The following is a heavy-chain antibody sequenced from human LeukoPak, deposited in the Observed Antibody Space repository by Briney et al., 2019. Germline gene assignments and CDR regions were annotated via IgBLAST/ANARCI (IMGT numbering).Heavy chain of an antibody. CDR1: GFTFSYYA. Sequence: GGSLRLSCAASGFTFSYYAMNWVRQAPGKGLEWVSGISGSGGSTYCGDSVKGGFTISRDNSKTTLYLQINSLRAEDTAVYYGAKSTYEYYFDYWGQGTLLTVPS. J-gene: IGHJ4*02. D-gene: IGHD3-22*01. CDR2: ISGSGGST. CDR3: AKSTYEYYFDY. V-gene: IGHV3-23*01.